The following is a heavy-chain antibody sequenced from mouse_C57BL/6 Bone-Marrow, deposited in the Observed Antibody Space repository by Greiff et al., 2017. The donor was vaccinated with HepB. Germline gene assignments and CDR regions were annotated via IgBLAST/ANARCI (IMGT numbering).Heavy chain of an antibody. CDR3: ARHPNYLRYYAMDY. J-gene: IGHJ4*01. CDR2: ISNGGGST. CDR1: GFTFSDYY. V-gene: IGHV5-12*01. Sequence: EVHLVESGGGLVQPGGSLKLSCAASGFTFSDYYMYWVRQTPEKRLEWVAYISNGGGSTYYPDTVKGRFTISRDNAKNTLYLQMSRLKSEDTAMYYCARHPNYLRYYAMDYWGQGTSVTVSS. D-gene: IGHD2-1*01.